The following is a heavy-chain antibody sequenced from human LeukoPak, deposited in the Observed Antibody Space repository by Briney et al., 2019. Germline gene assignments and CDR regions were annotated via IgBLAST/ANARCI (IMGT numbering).Heavy chain of an antibody. Sequence: GGSLRLSCAASAFTFSNYSMNWVRQAPGKGLEWVSYISRSSNTIYYADSVKGRFTISRDNAKNSLYLQMNSLRAEDTAVYYCAREGRCSTTSCALDAIEIWGQGTLVVVSS. V-gene: IGHV3-48*01. CDR3: AREGRCSTTSCALDAIEI. CDR2: ISRSSNTI. D-gene: IGHD2-2*01. J-gene: IGHJ3*02. CDR1: AFTFSNYS.